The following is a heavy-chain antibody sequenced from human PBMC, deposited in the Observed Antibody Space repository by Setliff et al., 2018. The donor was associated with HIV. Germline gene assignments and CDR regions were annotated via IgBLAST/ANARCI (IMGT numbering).Heavy chain of an antibody. CDR2: IIPMFGTA. J-gene: IGHJ4*02. CDR1: GDTLTNYA. Sequence: GASVKVSCKAYGDTLTNYALSWVRQAPGQGLEWMGGIIPMFGTAKYAQKFQARVTLTTDESTSTAYMEVSGLKSDDTAVYYCARSGYGDYDVEAPWDYWGQGTLVTVSS. D-gene: IGHD4-17*01. CDR3: ARSGYGDYDVEAPWDY. V-gene: IGHV1-69*05.